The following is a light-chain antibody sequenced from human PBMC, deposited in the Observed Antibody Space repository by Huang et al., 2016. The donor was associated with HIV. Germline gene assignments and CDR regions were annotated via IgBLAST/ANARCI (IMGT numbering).Light chain of an antibody. CDR1: KHISNY. CDR3: QQSFCTPYT. Sequence: DIQMTQTPSSLSASVGDRVTITCRASKHISNYLNWYQLQQGKAPRVLIYAESTLQSGVPSRFSSSGCGTDFTLTISSQQPEDFATYYCQQSFCTPYTFGPGTNLEIK. V-gene: IGKV1-39*01. CDR2: AES. J-gene: IGKJ2*01.